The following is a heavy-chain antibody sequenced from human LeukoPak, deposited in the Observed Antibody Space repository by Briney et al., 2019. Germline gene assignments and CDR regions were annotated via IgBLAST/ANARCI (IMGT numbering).Heavy chain of an antibody. CDR3: ARDYYYGMDV. CDR1: GVSFSGYY. V-gene: IGHV4-34*01. Sequence: SETLSLTCAVYGVSFSGYYWSWIRQPPGKGLEWIGEINHSGSTNYNPSLKSRVTISVDTSKNQFSLKLSSVTDADTAVYYSARDYYYGMDVWGQGTTVTVSS. J-gene: IGHJ6*02. CDR2: INHSGST.